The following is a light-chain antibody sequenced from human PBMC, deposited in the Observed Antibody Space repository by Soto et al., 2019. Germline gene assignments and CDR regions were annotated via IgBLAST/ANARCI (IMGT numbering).Light chain of an antibody. CDR2: DAS. CDR1: QSISSY. V-gene: IGKV1-5*01. CDR3: QQYNSYSPT. J-gene: IGKJ1*01. Sequence: IQITQSPPSLSASVEDRVTITCRASQSISSYLNWYQQKPGKPPKLLIYDASSLESGVPSRFRGRGSGTEFTLTISSLQTDDFATYYCQQYNSYSPTFGQGTKVDIK.